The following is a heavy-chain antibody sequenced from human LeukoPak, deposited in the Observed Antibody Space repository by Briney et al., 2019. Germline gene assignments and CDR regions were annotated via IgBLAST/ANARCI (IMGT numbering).Heavy chain of an antibody. CDR2: INHSGST. J-gene: IGHJ4*02. CDR1: GGSFSGYY. V-gene: IGHV4-34*01. Sequence: SETLSLTCAVYGGSFSGYYWSWIRQPPGKGLEWIEEINHSGSTNYNPSLKSRVTISVDTSKNQFSLKLSSVTAADTAVYYCVRYYGSGSYNYFDYWGQGTLVTVSS. D-gene: IGHD3-10*01. CDR3: VRYYGSGSYNYFDY.